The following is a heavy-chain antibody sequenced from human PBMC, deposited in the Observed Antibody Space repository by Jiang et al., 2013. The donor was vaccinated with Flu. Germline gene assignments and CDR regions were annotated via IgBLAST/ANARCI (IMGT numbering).Heavy chain of an antibody. CDR2: IKDDGSEK. CDR1: GFTFSRYW. D-gene: IGHD3-22*01. J-gene: IGHJ1*01. V-gene: IGHV3-7*01. CDR3: ARDFGYDGTSGYPPQYFQD. Sequence: VQLVESGGSVVQPGRSLRLSCVASGFTFSRYWMSWVRQAPGKGLEWVANIKDDGSEKYYVDSVKGRFSISRDNNKNSVFLQMNNLRVDDTARYYCARDFGYDGTSGYPPQYFQDWGQGAVVSVSS.